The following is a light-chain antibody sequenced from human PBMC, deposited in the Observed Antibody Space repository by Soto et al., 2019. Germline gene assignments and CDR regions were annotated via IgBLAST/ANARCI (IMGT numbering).Light chain of an antibody. Sequence: EIVLTQSPGTLSLSPGERATLSCRASQSVTSSYLAWYRQKPGQSPRLLIRGASRRATGIPDRFSGSGSGTDFTLTISRLEPEDFAVYSCQQYASSPWTFGQGTKVDIK. CDR1: QSVTSSY. CDR2: GAS. V-gene: IGKV3-20*01. J-gene: IGKJ1*01. CDR3: QQYASSPWT.